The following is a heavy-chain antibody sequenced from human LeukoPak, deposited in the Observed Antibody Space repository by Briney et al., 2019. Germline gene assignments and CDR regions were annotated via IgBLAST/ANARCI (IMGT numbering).Heavy chain of an antibody. J-gene: IGHJ4*02. Sequence: GGSLRLSCAASGFNFSSSAMSWVRQAPGKGLEWVSAISNNGGYTYYADSVQGRFTISRDNSKSTLCLQMNSLRAEDTAVYYCAKQLGYCSDGSCYFPYWGQGTLVTVSS. D-gene: IGHD2-15*01. CDR1: GFNFSSSA. CDR3: AKQLGYCSDGSCYFPY. V-gene: IGHV3-23*01. CDR2: ISNNGGYT.